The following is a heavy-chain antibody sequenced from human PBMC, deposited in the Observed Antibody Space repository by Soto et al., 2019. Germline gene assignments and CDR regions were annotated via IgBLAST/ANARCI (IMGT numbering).Heavy chain of an antibody. D-gene: IGHD4-4*01. CDR3: AKCDGYSNYLFDY. CDR1: GFTFSSYS. Sequence: PGGSLRLSCAASGFTFSSYSMNWVRQAPGKGLEWVSYISSSSSTIYYADSVKGRFTISRDNSKNTLYLQMNSLRAEDTAVYYCAKCDGYSNYLFDYWGQGTLVTVSS. CDR2: ISSSSSTI. V-gene: IGHV3-48*01. J-gene: IGHJ4*02.